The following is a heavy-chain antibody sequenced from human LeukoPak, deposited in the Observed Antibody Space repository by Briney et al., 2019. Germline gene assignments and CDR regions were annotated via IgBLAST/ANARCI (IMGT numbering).Heavy chain of an antibody. D-gene: IGHD5-12*01. J-gene: IGHJ6*02. CDR2: ISNHGAKT. Sequence: GGSLRLSCVASGFTFSNYHMIWVRQAPGKGLESISSISNHGAKTYYADSVKGRFTISRDNSQNTVGLQMNSLTAEDTAIYYCAKTIAWIPAYGYGRDAWGQGTTFTAS. V-gene: IGHV3-23*01. CDR1: GFTFSNYH. CDR3: AKTIAWIPAYGYGRDA.